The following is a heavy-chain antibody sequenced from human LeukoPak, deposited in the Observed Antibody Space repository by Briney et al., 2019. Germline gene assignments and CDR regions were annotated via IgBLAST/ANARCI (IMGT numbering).Heavy chain of an antibody. D-gene: IGHD2-21*01. CDR1: GYTFTSYD. V-gene: IGHV1-8*01. CDR3: ARGLTYCGGDCYSDY. Sequence: ASVKVSCKASGYTFTSYDINWVRQATGQGLEWMGWMNPNSGNTGYAQKFQGRVTMTRNISISTAYMELSSLRSEDTAVYYCARGLTYCGGDCYSDYWGQGTLVTVSS. CDR2: MNPNSGNT. J-gene: IGHJ4*02.